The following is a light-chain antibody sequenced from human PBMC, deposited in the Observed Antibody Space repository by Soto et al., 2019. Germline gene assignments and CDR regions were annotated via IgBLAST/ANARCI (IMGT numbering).Light chain of an antibody. Sequence: EIVLTQSPATLSLSPGERATLSCRASQSVSSYLAWYQQKPGQAPRLLIYDASNRATCIPAMFSGGGSGTDFTLTISSLVPEDFAVYYCQQRSNWPYTFGQGTKLEIK. J-gene: IGKJ2*01. CDR2: DAS. V-gene: IGKV3-11*01. CDR3: QQRSNWPYT. CDR1: QSVSSY.